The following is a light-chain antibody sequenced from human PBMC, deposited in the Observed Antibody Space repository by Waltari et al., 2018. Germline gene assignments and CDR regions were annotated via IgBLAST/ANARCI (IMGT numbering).Light chain of an antibody. CDR2: EVF. J-gene: IGLJ2*01. V-gene: IGLV2-23*02. Sequence: QSALTQPASVSGSPGQSITLSCTGTSSAVASYNLVSWYQQYPGKAPRLLIYEVFKRPASVSSRFSGSKFGSTASLTISGVQAEDEATYYCSSYAGRSILIFGGGT. CDR3: SSYAGRSILI. CDR1: SSAVASYNL.